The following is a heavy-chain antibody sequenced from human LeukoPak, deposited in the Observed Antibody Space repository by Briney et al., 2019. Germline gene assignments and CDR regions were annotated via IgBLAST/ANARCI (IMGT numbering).Heavy chain of an antibody. V-gene: IGHV3-30*04. CDR3: ARDPHRGGGVVMAFDI. Sequence: GRSLRLPCAASGFTFSSYAMHWVRQAPGKGLEWVAFVRFDGSDKYYADSVKGRFTISRDNSKNTLYLQMNSLRAEDTAVYYCARDPHRGGGVVMAFDIWGQGTMVTVSS. J-gene: IGHJ3*02. D-gene: IGHD3-16*01. CDR2: VRFDGSDK. CDR1: GFTFSSYA.